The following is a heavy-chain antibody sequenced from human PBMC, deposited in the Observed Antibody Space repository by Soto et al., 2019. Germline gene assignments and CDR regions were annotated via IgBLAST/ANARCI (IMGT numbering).Heavy chain of an antibody. CDR1: GFTFSSYA. V-gene: IGHV3-23*01. CDR3: ATYRKFFQI. J-gene: IGHJ3*02. CDR2: ISGSGGST. Sequence: PGGSLRLSCAASGFTFSSYAMSWVRQAPGKGLEWVSAISGSGGSTYYNSSLKSRVTISVDRSKNHFFLNLTSVTAADTAVYYCATYRKFFQIWGQGTKVTVSS.